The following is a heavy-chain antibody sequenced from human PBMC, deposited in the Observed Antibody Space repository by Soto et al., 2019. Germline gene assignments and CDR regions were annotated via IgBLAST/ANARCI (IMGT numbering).Heavy chain of an antibody. V-gene: IGHV3-21*01. CDR3: ARGGSSGWFFLDY. Sequence: GGSLRLSCAASGFTFSNHAMSWVRQAPGKGLEWVSHISGTSVYIHYADSVRGRFTISRDNAKNSLHLRMSSLRAEDTAIYYCARGGSSGWFFLDYWGQGTLVTVSS. D-gene: IGHD6-19*01. CDR1: GFTFSNHA. CDR2: ISGTSVYI. J-gene: IGHJ4*02.